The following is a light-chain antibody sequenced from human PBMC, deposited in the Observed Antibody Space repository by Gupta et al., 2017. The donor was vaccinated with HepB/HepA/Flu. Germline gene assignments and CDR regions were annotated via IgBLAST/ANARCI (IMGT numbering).Light chain of an antibody. J-gene: IGLJ3*02. CDR2: DVS. Sequence: QSALTQPRSVSGSPGQSVTIFCTGTSSDVGAYNYVSWYQQHPGKAPKLMMYDVSKRPSGVPDRFSGSKSGNTASLTISGLQAEDEADYYCCSYAGSYAFWVFGGGTKLTVL. CDR3: CSYAGSYAFWV. CDR1: SSDVGAYNY. V-gene: IGLV2-11*01.